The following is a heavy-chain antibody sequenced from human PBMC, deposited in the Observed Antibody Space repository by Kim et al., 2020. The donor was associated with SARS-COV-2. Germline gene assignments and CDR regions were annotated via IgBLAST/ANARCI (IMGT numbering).Heavy chain of an antibody. D-gene: IGHD3-10*01. CDR1: GFTFSRYT. Sequence: GGSLRLSCAASGFTFSRYTMNWVRQAPGKGLEWVSDISSSSSSATIQYADSVKGRFTISRDNAKSSLYLQMNSLRDEDTAVYYCARGESGYYGSGNYYQVIDRWGQGTLATVSS. CDR2: ISSSSSSATI. J-gene: IGHJ5*02. V-gene: IGHV3-48*02. CDR3: ARGESGYYGSGNYYQVIDR.